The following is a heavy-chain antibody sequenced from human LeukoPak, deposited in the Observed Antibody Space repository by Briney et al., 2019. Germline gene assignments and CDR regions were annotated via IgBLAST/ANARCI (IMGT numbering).Heavy chain of an antibody. J-gene: IGHJ4*02. V-gene: IGHV4-59*01. CDR1: GGSISNYY. D-gene: IGHD2-2*01. CDR2: IYYSGNT. CDR3: ARVRYCSTNRCYDGEFDN. Sequence: PSETLSLTCTVSGGSISNYYWSWIRQPPGRGLEWIGYIYYSGNTNYNPSLKSRVTISVDTSNNQFDMKLNSVTAEDTAVYYCARVRYCSTNRCYDGEFDNWGQGTLVTVSS.